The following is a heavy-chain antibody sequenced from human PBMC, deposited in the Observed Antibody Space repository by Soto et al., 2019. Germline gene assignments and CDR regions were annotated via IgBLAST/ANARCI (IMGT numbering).Heavy chain of an antibody. CDR2: ISAYNGNT. D-gene: IGHD3-10*01. CDR1: VYTFTSYG. J-gene: IGHJ6*02. V-gene: IGHV1-18*04. Sequence: SVKVSCKASVYTFTSYGISWVRQAPGQGLEWMGWISAYNGNTNYAQKLQGRVTMTTDTSTSTAYMELRSLRSDDTAVYYCARSRAYGSGSYYSPPIYYYYYGMDVWGQGTTVTGSS. CDR3: ARSRAYGSGSYYSPPIYYYYYGMDV.